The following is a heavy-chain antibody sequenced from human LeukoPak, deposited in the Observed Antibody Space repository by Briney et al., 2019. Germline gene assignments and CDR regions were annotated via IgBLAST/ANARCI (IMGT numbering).Heavy chain of an antibody. Sequence: RASVKVSCKASGGTFSSYAISWVRQAPGQGLEWMGGIIPIFGTANYAQKFQGRVTITADESTSTAYMELSSLRSEDTVVYYCARSPDFPGIAVDNYFDYWGQGTLVTVSS. J-gene: IGHJ4*02. CDR2: IIPIFGTA. CDR3: ARSPDFPGIAVDNYFDY. D-gene: IGHD6-19*01. CDR1: GGTFSSYA. V-gene: IGHV1-69*13.